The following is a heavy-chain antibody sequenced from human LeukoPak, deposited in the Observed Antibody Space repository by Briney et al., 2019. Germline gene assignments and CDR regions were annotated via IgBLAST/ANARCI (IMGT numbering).Heavy chain of an antibody. CDR3: ARAKALGYCSSTSCYGAYYYYYMDV. CDR1: GGSFSGYY. CDR2: INHSGGT. V-gene: IGHV4-34*01. D-gene: IGHD2-2*01. Sequence: SETLSLTCAVYGGSFSGYYWSWIRQPPGKGLEWIGEINHSGGTNYNPSLKSRVTISVDTSKNQFSLKLSSVTAADTAVYYCARAKALGYCSSTSCYGAYYYYYMDVWGKGTTVTVSS. J-gene: IGHJ6*03.